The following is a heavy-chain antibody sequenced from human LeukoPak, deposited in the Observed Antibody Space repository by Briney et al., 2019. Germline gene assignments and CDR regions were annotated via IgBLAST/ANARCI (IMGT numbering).Heavy chain of an antibody. CDR2: ISAYNGYT. Sequence: ASVKVSCKASGYSFTNYGISWVRQAPGQGLEWMGWISAYNGYTHFAQKFQGRVTMTTDTSTSTAYMELRSLRSDDTAVYYCARGFPPRRNYDSSGYYSYYFDHWGQGTLVTVSS. D-gene: IGHD3-22*01. CDR3: ARGFPPRRNYDSSGYYSYYFDH. V-gene: IGHV1-18*01. J-gene: IGHJ4*02. CDR1: GYSFTNYG.